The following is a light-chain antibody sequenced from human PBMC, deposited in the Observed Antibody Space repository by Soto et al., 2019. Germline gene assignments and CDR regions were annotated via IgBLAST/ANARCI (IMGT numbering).Light chain of an antibody. CDR1: QGISGW. Sequence: DIPMTQSPSSVSASVGDRVTITCRASQGISGWLAWYQQKPGKAPKLLIYAASTVETGVPSRFSGGRSGTDFTLTINNLQPEDFATYYCQQATISQLTFGGGTKVEIK. CDR2: AAS. CDR3: QQATISQLT. V-gene: IGKV1-12*01. J-gene: IGKJ4*01.